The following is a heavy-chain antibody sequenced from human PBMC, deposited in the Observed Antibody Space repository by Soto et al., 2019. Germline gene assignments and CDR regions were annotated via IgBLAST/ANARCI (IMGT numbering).Heavy chain of an antibody. Sequence: SETLSLTCAVSGYTISSGYYWGWIRQPPGKGLEWIGSIYHSGSTYYNPSLKSRVTISVDTSKNQFSLKLSSVTAADTAVYYCARMLVPFDYWGQGTLVTVSS. J-gene: IGHJ4*02. CDR3: ARMLVPFDY. D-gene: IGHD3-16*01. V-gene: IGHV4-38-2*01. CDR1: GYTISSGYY. CDR2: IYHSGST.